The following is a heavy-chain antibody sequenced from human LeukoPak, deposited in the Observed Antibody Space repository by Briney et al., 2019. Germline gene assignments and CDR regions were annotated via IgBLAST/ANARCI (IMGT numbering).Heavy chain of an antibody. Sequence: GGSLRLSCAASGFTFSSNSMNWVRQAPGKGLEWVSSISSSSSYIYYADSVKGRFTISRDNAKNSLYLQMNSLRAEDTAVYYCARDMVWDCTNGVCYSAVIFDYWGQGTLVTVSS. J-gene: IGHJ4*02. V-gene: IGHV3-21*01. D-gene: IGHD2-8*01. CDR3: ARDMVWDCTNGVCYSAVIFDY. CDR1: GFTFSSNS. CDR2: ISSSSSYI.